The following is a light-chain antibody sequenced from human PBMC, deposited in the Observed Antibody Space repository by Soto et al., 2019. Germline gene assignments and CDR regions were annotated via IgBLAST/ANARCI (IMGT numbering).Light chain of an antibody. CDR2: AAS. CDR1: QGISSY. CDR3: QQYYSYPFT. J-gene: IGKJ4*01. V-gene: IGKV1-8*01. Sequence: AIRMTQSPSSLSASTGDRVTITCRASQGISSYLAWYQQKPGKAPKLLIYAASTLQSGVPSRFNGSGSGTDFTLTISFLQSEDFATYYCQQYYSYPFTFGGGTKVPIK.